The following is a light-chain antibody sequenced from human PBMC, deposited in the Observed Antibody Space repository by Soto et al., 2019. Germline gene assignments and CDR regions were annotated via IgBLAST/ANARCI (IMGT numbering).Light chain of an antibody. CDR3: SSYTRSITLVL. CDR1: SSDVGGYNY. CDR2: AVT. Sequence: QSVLTQPASVSGSPGQSITISCTGTSSDVGGYNYVSWYQQHPGKAPKLMIYAVTNRPSGVSNRFSGSKSGNTASLTISGLQAEDEADYFCSSYTRSITLVLFGGGTKLTVL. J-gene: IGLJ2*01. V-gene: IGLV2-14*03.